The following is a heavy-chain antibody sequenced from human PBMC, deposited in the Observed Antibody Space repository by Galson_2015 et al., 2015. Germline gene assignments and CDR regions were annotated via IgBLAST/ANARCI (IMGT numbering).Heavy chain of an antibody. V-gene: IGHV5-51*03. CDR1: GYSFTSYW. J-gene: IGHJ3*02. CDR2: IYPGDSDT. Sequence: QSGAEVKKPGESLKISCKGSGYSFTSYWIGWVRQMPGKGLEWMGIIYPGDSDTRYSPSFQGQVTISADKSISTAYLQWSSLKASDTAMYYCARRFSDYGDYLSDAFDIWGQGTMVTVSS. CDR3: ARRFSDYGDYLSDAFDI. D-gene: IGHD4-17*01.